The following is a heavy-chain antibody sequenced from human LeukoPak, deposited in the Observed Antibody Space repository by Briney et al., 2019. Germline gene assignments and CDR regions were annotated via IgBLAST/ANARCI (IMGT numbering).Heavy chain of an antibody. V-gene: IGHV3-74*01. CDR2: IKSDGSST. Sequence: GGSLRLSCAASGFTFSSYWRHWVRQAPGKGLLWVSRIKSDGSSTSYADSVKGRFTISRDNAKNTLYLQMNSLRAEDTAVYYCARDPGGGGAKGHNWFDPWGQGTLVTVSS. CDR1: GFTFSSYW. J-gene: IGHJ5*02. CDR3: ARDPGGGGAKGHNWFDP. D-gene: IGHD2-21*01.